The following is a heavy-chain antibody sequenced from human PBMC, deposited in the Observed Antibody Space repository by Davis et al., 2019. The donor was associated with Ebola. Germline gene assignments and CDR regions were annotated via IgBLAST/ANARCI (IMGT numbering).Heavy chain of an antibody. CDR1: GFTFSSNS. V-gene: IGHV3-21*01. CDR2: ISSSSNYI. Sequence: GGSLRLSCAASGFTFSSNSMNWVRQAPGKGLEWVSFISSSSNYIYYADSVKGRFTVSRDNAKNSLYLQMNSLRAEDTAVYYCAKGAGTGSSGEVDYWGQGTLVTVSS. D-gene: IGHD1-26*01. CDR3: AKGAGTGSSGEVDY. J-gene: IGHJ4*02.